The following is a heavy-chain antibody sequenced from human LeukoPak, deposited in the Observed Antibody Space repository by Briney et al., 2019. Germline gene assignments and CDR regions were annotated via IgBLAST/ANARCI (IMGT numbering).Heavy chain of an antibody. J-gene: IGHJ4*02. D-gene: IGHD6-19*01. CDR3: ASDDLTSGWSFDD. CDR2: IYTSGST. Sequence: SETLSLTCTVSGVSISSYYWSWIRQAPGKGLEWIGRIYTSGSTNYNPSLKSRVTMSVDTSKNQFSLKLSSVTAADTAVYYCASDDLTSGWSFDDWGQGTLVTVSS. V-gene: IGHV4-4*07. CDR1: GVSISSYY.